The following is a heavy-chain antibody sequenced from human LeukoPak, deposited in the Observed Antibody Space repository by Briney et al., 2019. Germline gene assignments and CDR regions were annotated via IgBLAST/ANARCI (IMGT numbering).Heavy chain of an antibody. CDR1: GFTFSSYA. CDR2: ISGSGGST. CDR3: AKDLDYYDSSGYYFSYYFDY. Sequence: GGSLRLSCAASGFTFSSYAMSWVRQAPGKGLEWVSAISGSGGSTYYADSVKGRFTIPRDNSKNTLYLQMNSLRAEDTAVYYCAKDLDYYDSSGYYFSYYFDYWGQGTLVTVSS. D-gene: IGHD3-22*01. V-gene: IGHV3-23*01. J-gene: IGHJ4*02.